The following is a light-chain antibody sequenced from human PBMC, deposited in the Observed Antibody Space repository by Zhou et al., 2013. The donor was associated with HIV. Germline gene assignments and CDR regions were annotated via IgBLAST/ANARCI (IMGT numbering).Light chain of an antibody. V-gene: IGKV3-20*01. Sequence: EVVMTQSPATLSVSPGDTVTLSCRASQTGGGNLAWYQQKPGQGPRLLIYDASRRAAGIPDRFSGSGSGTEFTLIISRLEPEDFAVYFCQQSGSTTLSFGGGTNVEMK. J-gene: IGKJ4*01. CDR3: QQSGSTTLS. CDR2: DAS. CDR1: QTGGGN.